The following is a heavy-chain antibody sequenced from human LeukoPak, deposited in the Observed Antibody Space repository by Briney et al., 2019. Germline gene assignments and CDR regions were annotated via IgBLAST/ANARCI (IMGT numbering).Heavy chain of an antibody. Sequence: SETLSLTCTVSGGSISSYYWSWLRQPPGKGLEWIGYIYYSGSTNYNPSLKSRVTISVDTSKNQFSLKLSSVTAADTAVYYCARYSSGYSRYFDLWGRGTLVTVSS. CDR1: GGSISSYY. J-gene: IGHJ2*01. CDR3: ARYSSGYSRYFDL. V-gene: IGHV4-59*08. CDR2: IYYSGST. D-gene: IGHD3-22*01.